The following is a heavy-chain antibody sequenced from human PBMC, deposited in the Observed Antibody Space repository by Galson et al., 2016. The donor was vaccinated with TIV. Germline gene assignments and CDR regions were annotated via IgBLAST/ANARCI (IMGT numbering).Heavy chain of an antibody. J-gene: IGHJ5*02. CDR1: GFTFSTYG. CDR2: MSYEGSNK. Sequence: SLRLSCVASGFTFSTYGMHWVRQVPGKGLEWVAVMSYEGSNKYYADSVKGRFSISRDNSKSTLYLHMSSLRPEDTAVYYCARAVSRILLGWIDPWGQGTLVTVSS. V-gene: IGHV3-30*03. D-gene: IGHD2-15*01. CDR3: ARAVSRILLGWIDP.